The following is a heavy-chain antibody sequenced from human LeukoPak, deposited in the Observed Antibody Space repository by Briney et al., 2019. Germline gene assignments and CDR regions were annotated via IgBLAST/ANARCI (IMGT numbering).Heavy chain of an antibody. D-gene: IGHD3-22*01. Sequence: PGGSLRLSCAASGFTFSSYWMHWVRQVPGKGLMWVSRIKTDGSSTSYADSVKGRFTISRDNAENSLYLQMNSLRAEDTAVYYCARDVVYYYDSSGYSFRPHNAFDIWGQGTMVTVSS. CDR3: ARDVVYYYDSSGYSFRPHNAFDI. V-gene: IGHV3-74*01. J-gene: IGHJ3*02. CDR1: GFTFSSYW. CDR2: IKTDGSST.